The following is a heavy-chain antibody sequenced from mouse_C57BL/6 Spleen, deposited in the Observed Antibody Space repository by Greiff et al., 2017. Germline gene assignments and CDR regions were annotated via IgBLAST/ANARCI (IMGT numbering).Heavy chain of an antibody. D-gene: IGHD4-1*01. Sequence: QVQLQQPGAELVRPGSSVKLSCKASGYTFTSYWMHWVKQRPIQGLEWIGNIDPSDSETHYNQKFKDKATLTVDKSSSTAYMQLSSLTSEDSAVYYCARGPNWDENYYFDYWGQGTTLTVSS. V-gene: IGHV1-52*01. CDR3: ARGPNWDENYYFDY. CDR2: IDPSDSET. J-gene: IGHJ2*01. CDR1: GYTFTSYW.